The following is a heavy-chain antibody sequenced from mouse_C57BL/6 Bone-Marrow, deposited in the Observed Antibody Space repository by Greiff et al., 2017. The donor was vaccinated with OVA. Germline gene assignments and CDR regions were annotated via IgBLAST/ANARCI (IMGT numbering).Heavy chain of an antibody. V-gene: IGHV5-6*01. D-gene: IGHD1-1*01. CDR3: ARRPIYYYGSSYYFDY. J-gene: IGHJ2*01. CDR2: ISSGGSYT. CDR1: GFTFTSYG. Sequence: EVQLQESGGDLVKPGGSLKLSCAASGFTFTSYGMSWVRQTPDKRLEWVATISSGGSYTYYPDSVKGRFTISRDNAKNTLYLQMSSLKSEDTAMYYCARRPIYYYGSSYYFDYWGQGTTLTVSS.